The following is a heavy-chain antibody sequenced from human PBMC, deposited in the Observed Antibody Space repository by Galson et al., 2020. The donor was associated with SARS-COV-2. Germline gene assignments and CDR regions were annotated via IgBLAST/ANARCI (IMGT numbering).Heavy chain of an antibody. D-gene: IGHD4-17*01. J-gene: IGHJ6*02. CDR3: AGDSYGDEYYYYYYGMDV. CDR2: IHYSGST. V-gene: IGHV4-31*03. CDR1: GGSISRGGYY. Sequence: SETLSLPCTVSGGSISRGGYYWRWNRQPPGKGLEWIGYIHYSGSTYYNPSLKSRVTKSVDTSKNQLSLALSSVTAADTAVYCCAGDSYGDEYYYYYYGMDVWGQGTTVTVSS.